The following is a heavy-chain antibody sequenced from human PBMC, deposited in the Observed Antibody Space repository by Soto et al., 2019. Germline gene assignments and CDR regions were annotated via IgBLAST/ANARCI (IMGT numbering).Heavy chain of an antibody. D-gene: IGHD7-27*01. V-gene: IGHV3-7*01. Sequence: VQLVESGGGVVQPGRSLRLSCEASGFTFTSYTMIWVRQSPGEGLEWLANIKEDGIQKNYVDSVKGRFTISRDNAKKSLYLQMNSLRVDDTAVYYCAREVWGPVDWGQGTLVTVSS. CDR2: IKEDGIQK. J-gene: IGHJ4*02. CDR3: AREVWGPVD. CDR1: GFTFTSYT.